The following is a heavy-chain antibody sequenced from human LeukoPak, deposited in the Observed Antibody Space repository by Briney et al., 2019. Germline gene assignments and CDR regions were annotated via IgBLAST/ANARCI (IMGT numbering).Heavy chain of an antibody. Sequence: SVKVSCKASGGTFSSYAISWVRQAPGQGLEWMGRIIPILGIANYAQKFQGRVTITADKSTSTAYMELSSLRSEDTAVYYCARAGLRAAAADFDYWGQGTLVTVSS. CDR2: IIPILGIA. J-gene: IGHJ4*02. CDR3: ARAGLRAAAADFDY. V-gene: IGHV1-69*04. CDR1: GGTFSSYA. D-gene: IGHD6-13*01.